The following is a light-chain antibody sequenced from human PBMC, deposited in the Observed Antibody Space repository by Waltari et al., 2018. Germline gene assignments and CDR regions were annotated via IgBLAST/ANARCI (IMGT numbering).Light chain of an antibody. CDR2: DFS. CDR3: SSYISSDTLEL. J-gene: IGLJ2*01. V-gene: IGLV2-14*03. CDR1: SRDVGGYNY. Sequence: HSALTQPASVSGSPGQSITISCTGTSRDVGGYNYVSWYQQHPGKAPNFMIFDFSNRPSGVSNRFSGSKSGNTASLTVSGLQAEDEADYYCSSYISSDTLELFGGGTSLTVL.